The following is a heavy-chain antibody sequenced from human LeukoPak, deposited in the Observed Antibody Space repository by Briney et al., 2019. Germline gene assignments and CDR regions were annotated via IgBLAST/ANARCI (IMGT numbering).Heavy chain of an antibody. CDR1: GGTFSSYA. D-gene: IGHD3-10*01. CDR3: ARTRPNYYYGSGSYYTPLDY. J-gene: IGHJ4*02. V-gene: IGHV1-69*13. CDR2: IIPIFGTA. Sequence: ASVKVSCMASGGTFSSYAISWVRQAPGQGLEWMGGIIPIFGTANYAQKFQGRVTITADECPSTAYMEQSSLRSEDTAVYYCARTRPNYYYGSGSYYTPLDYWGQGTLVTVSS.